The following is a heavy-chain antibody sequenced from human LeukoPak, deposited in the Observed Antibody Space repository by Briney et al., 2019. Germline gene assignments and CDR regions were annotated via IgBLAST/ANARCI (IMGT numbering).Heavy chain of an antibody. CDR2: IYYSGST. D-gene: IGHD6-13*01. V-gene: IGHV4-61*01. CDR3: ARVRYSSSWYPGHYYYYYGMDV. CDR1: GGSVSSGSYY. J-gene: IGHJ6*02. Sequence: PSETLSLTCTVSGGSVSSGSYYWSWIRQPPGKGLEWIGYIYYSGSTNHFPSLKSRVTISLDTSKNQFSLKLSSVTAADTAVYYCARVRYSSSWYPGHYYYYYGMDVGGQGTTVTVSS.